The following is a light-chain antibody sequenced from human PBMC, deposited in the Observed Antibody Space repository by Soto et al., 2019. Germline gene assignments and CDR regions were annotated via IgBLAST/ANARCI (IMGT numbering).Light chain of an antibody. CDR2: EVT. Sequence: QSVLTQPASVSGSPGQSITISCTGTSSDVGGYNYVSWYQQHPGKAPKLVIYEVTKRPSGVSNRFSGSKSGNTASLTISRLQAEDETDYYCSSYTSTNHVVFGGGTKLTVL. V-gene: IGLV2-14*01. CDR3: SSYTSTNHVV. CDR1: SSDVGGYNY. J-gene: IGLJ2*01.